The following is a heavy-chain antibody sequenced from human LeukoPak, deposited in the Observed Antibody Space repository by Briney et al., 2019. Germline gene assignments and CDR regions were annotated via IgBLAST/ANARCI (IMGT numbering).Heavy chain of an antibody. CDR2: ISRGASRT. CDR1: GFTFSNHW. CDR3: TRGGSDTAMAHDY. J-gene: IGHJ4*02. Sequence: GGSLRLSCAASGFTFSNHWMHWVRQAPGKGLMWVSRISRGASRTDYADSVKGRFTISRDDAKNTLYLQVNSLRVEDTGVYFCTRGGSDTAMAHDYWGQGILVTVSS. V-gene: IGHV3-74*01. D-gene: IGHD5-18*01.